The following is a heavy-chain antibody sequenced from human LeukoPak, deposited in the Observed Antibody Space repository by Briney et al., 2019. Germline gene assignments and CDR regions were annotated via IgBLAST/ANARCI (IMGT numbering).Heavy chain of an antibody. D-gene: IGHD3-10*01. CDR2: ISSSSSTI. CDR3: ARDHHHRSMVRGVSSDY. Sequence: PGGSLRLSCAASGFTFSSYSMNWVRQAPGKGLEWVSYISSSSSTIYYADSVKGRFTISRDNAKNSLYLQMNSLRAEDTAVYYCARDHHHRSMVRGVSSDYWGQGTLVTVSS. CDR1: GFTFSSYS. J-gene: IGHJ4*02. V-gene: IGHV3-48*01.